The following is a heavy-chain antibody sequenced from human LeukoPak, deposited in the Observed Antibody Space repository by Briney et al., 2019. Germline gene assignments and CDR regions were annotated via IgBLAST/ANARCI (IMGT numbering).Heavy chain of an antibody. CDR1: GFTFSDYV. CDR2: ISSSSDYI. D-gene: IGHD3-16*01. V-gene: IGHV3-21*06. Sequence: GGSLRLSCAASGFTFSDYVMGWVRQAPGKGLEWVSSISSSSDYIYYADSVKGRFTISRDNAKNSVYLQMNSLRAEDTAVYYCARGVGGANPRTYFDYWGQGTLVTVSS. J-gene: IGHJ4*02. CDR3: ARGVGGANPRTYFDY.